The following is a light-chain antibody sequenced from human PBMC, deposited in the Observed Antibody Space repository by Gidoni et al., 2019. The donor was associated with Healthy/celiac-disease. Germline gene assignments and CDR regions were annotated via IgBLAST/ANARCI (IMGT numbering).Light chain of an antibody. CDR2: GAS. Sequence: EIVLTQSPGTLSLSPGERATLSCRASQSVSSSYLAWYQQKPVQAPRPLISGASSRATGIPDRFSGSGSGTDFTLPISRLEPEDFAVYYCQQYGSSPLTFXGXTKVEIK. CDR3: QQYGSSPLT. CDR1: QSVSSSY. J-gene: IGKJ4*01. V-gene: IGKV3-20*01.